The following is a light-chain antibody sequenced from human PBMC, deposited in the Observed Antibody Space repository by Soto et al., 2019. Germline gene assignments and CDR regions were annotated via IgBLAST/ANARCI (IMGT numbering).Light chain of an antibody. V-gene: IGLV2-8*01. CDR2: EVS. Sequence: QSALTQPPSASGSPGQSGTISCTETSSDVGGYNYVSWYQQHPGKAPKLMIYEVSKRPSGVPDRFSGSKSGNTASLTVSGLQAEDEADYYCSSYAGSNLWVFGGGTKLTVL. J-gene: IGLJ3*02. CDR3: SSYAGSNLWV. CDR1: SSDVGGYNY.